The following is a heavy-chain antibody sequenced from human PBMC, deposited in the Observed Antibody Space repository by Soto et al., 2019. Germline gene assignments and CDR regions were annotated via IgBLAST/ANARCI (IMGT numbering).Heavy chain of an antibody. D-gene: IGHD5-12*01. Sequence: EVQLVESGGGLVKPGGSLRLSCAASGFTFSSYSMNWVRQAPGKGLEWVSSISSSSSYIYYADSVKGRFTISRYNAKNSLYLQMNSLRAEDTAVYYCARPYGGGGNVHYFDYWGQGTLVTVSS. CDR1: GFTFSSYS. CDR2: ISSSSSYI. CDR3: ARPYGGGGNVHYFDY. V-gene: IGHV3-21*01. J-gene: IGHJ4*02.